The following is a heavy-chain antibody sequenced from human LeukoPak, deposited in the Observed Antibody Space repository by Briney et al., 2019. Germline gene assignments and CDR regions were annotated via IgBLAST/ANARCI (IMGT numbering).Heavy chain of an antibody. V-gene: IGHV4-4*07. D-gene: IGHD3-22*01. CDR2: LYTSGST. CDR3: ARDMGYDSSGYYSYDAFDI. J-gene: IGHJ3*02. CDR1: GGSISSYY. Sequence: SETLSLTCTVSGGSISSYYWSWIRQPAGKGLEWIGRLYTSGSTNYTPSLKNRVTMSVDTSKNQFSLKLSSVTAADTAVYYCARDMGYDSSGYYSYDAFDIWGQGTMVTVSS.